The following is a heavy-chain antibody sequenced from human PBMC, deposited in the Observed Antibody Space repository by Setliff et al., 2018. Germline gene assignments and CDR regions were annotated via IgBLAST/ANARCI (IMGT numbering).Heavy chain of an antibody. CDR3: ARHDVMVRWFDY. D-gene: IGHD3-10*01. CDR2: IFYSGRT. V-gene: IGHV4-39*01. CDR1: GASITNINYY. J-gene: IGHJ4*02. Sequence: PSETLSLTCTVSGASITNINYYWGLIRQPPGKGLEWIGSIFYSGRTFYNPSLKSRVTISVDTSKNQFSLTLSSVTAADTAVYYCARHDVMVRWFDYWGQGTLVTVSS.